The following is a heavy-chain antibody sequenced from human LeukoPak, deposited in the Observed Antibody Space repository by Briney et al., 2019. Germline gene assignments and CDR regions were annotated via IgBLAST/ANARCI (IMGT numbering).Heavy chain of an antibody. CDR3: AIYDYVWGSYRYDY. D-gene: IGHD3-16*02. CDR2: IYYSGST. V-gene: IGHV4-61*01. Sequence: SETLSLTCTVSGGSVSSGSYYWSWIRQPPGKGLEWMGYIYYSGSTNYNPSLKSRVTISVDTSKNQFSLKLSSVTAADTAVYYCAIYDYVWGSYRYDYWGQGTLVTVSS. J-gene: IGHJ4*02. CDR1: GGSVSSGSYY.